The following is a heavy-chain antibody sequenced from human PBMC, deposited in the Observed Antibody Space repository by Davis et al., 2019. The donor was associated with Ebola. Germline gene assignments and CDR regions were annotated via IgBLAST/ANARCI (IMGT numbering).Heavy chain of an antibody. CDR3: AKDSSSWAYYDSAGYPFDH. CDR2: ISAYNGQI. J-gene: IGHJ4*02. V-gene: IGHV1-18*01. CDR1: GYTFTTYG. D-gene: IGHD6-13*01. Sequence: ASVKVSCKASGYTFTTYGISWVRQAPGQGPEWMGWISAYNGQINYAQKFEGRVTMTTDTSTNTGYMELRSLKSDDTAMYYCAKDSSSWAYYDSAGYPFDHWGQGTLVTVSS.